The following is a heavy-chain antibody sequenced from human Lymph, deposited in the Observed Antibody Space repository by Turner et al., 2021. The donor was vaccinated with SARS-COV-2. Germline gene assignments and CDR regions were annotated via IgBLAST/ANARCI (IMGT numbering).Heavy chain of an antibody. Sequence: EVQLLESGGGLVQPGGSLRLSCAASGSPFSSYAMSWVRQAAGKGLEWVSAISGSGGDTYYAESVKGRFTISRDNSKNTRYLQMNSLRAEDTAVYYCAKGVRGAMIVVVIPYFDYWGQGTLVTVSS. J-gene: IGHJ4*02. CDR2: ISGSGGDT. V-gene: IGHV3-23*01. CDR3: AKGVRGAMIVVVIPYFDY. D-gene: IGHD3-22*01. CDR1: GSPFSSYA.